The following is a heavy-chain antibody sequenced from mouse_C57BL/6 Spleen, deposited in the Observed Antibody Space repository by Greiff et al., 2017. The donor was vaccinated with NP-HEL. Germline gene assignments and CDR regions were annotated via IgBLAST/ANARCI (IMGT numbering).Heavy chain of an antibody. CDR3: ASVYGYDGYWYFDV. Sequence: EVMLVESGGGLVKPGGSLKLSCAASGFTFSSYTMSWVRQTPEKRLEWVATISGGGGNTYYPDSVKGRFTISRDNAKNTLYLQMSSLRSEDTALYYCASVYGYDGYWYFDVWGTGTTVTVSS. V-gene: IGHV5-9*01. CDR2: ISGGGGNT. J-gene: IGHJ1*03. CDR1: GFTFSSYT. D-gene: IGHD2-2*01.